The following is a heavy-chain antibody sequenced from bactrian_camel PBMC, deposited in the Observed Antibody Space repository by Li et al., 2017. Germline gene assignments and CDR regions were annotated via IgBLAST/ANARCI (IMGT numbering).Heavy chain of an antibody. D-gene: IGHD2*01. CDR3: AGKRWAYSGGYNY. J-gene: IGHJ4*01. V-gene: IGHV3S56*01. Sequence: HVQLVESGGGSVQAGGSLKLSCAASGYIFGSCGMGWYRQAPGKERELVSTISSDGTTSYADSVKGRFTISQDNAKNTVYLQLNSLKTEDMAMYYCAGKRWAYSGGYNYWGQGTQVTVS. CDR1: GYIFGSCG. CDR2: ISSDGTT.